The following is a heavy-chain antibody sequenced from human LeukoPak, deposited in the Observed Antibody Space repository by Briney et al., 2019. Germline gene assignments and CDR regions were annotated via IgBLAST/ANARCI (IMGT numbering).Heavy chain of an antibody. V-gene: IGHV1-69*04. J-gene: IGHJ5*02. CDR1: GGTFSSYT. CDR2: IIPILGIA. CDR3: ARDLNDFWSGNNWFDP. D-gene: IGHD3-3*01. Sequence: SVKVSCKASGGTFSSYTISWVRQAPGQGLEWMGRIIPILGIANCAQKLQGKVTITADKSTSTAYMELSSLRPEDTAVYYCARDLNDFWSGNNWFDPWGQGTLVTVSS.